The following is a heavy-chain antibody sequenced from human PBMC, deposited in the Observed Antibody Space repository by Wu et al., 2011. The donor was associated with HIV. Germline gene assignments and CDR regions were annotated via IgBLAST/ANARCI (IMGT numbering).Heavy chain of an antibody. V-gene: IGHV1-2*02. CDR3: ARVARYPRVWFDP. CDR1: GYTFSGYY. D-gene: IGHD2-2*01. CDR2: INLTVWH. Sequence: SGAEVKKPGASVKVSCEASGYTFSGYYIHWVRQAPGQGLEWMGWINLTVWHKLCTEVQGRVTMTRDTSINTAYMELIRLRSDDTAVYYCARVARYPRVWFDPWGQGTLVTVSS. J-gene: IGHJ5*02.